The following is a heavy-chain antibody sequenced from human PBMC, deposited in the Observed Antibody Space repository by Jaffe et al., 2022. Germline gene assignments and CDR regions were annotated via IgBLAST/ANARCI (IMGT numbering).Heavy chain of an antibody. CDR2: INHSGST. D-gene: IGHD2-15*01. Sequence: QVQLQQWGAGLLKPSETLSLTCAVYGGSFSGYYWSWIRQPPGKGLEWIGEINHSGSTNYNPSLKSRVTISVDTSKNQFSLKLSSVTAADTAVYYCARGRPPGHRRWLDYWGQGTLVTVSS. CDR1: GGSFSGYY. CDR3: ARGRPPGHRRWLDY. V-gene: IGHV4-34*01. J-gene: IGHJ4*02.